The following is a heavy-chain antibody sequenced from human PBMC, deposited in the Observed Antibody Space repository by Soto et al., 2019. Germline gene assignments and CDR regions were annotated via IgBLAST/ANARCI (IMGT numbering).Heavy chain of an antibody. CDR1: GFIFSDYS. Sequence: GGSLRLSCQASGFIFSDYSMRWVRQAPGKGLEWVANVKKDGSDEYYVDSVKGRFTISRDNAKNSLFLQMNSLRAEDTAVYYCGRARPGLYFDYWGQGTLVTVSS. V-gene: IGHV3-7*01. CDR3: GRARPGLYFDY. J-gene: IGHJ4*02. CDR2: VKKDGSDE.